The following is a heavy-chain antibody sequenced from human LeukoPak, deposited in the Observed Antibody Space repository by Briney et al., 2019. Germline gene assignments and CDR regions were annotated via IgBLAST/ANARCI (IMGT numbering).Heavy chain of an antibody. CDR1: GGTFSSYA. V-gene: IGHV1-2*02. CDR3: ARGEGDTSGLNWFDP. Sequence: ASVKVSCKASGGTFSSYAISWVRQAPGQGLEWMGWINPNSGGTNYAQKFQGRVTMTRDSSTATVYMELSDLRSDDTAVYYCARGEGDTSGLNWFDPWGQGTLVTVSS. CDR2: INPNSGGT. J-gene: IGHJ5*02. D-gene: IGHD6-19*01.